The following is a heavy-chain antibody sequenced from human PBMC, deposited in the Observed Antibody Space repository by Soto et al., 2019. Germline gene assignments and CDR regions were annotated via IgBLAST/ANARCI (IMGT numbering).Heavy chain of an antibody. D-gene: IGHD2-21*01. Sequence: QVQLVQSGAEVKKPGSSVKVSCKASGGTFSSYAISWVRQAPGQGLEWMGGIIPIFGTANYAQKFQGRVTITADESTSTAYMELSSLRSEDTAVYYCARGIPLPIPALAPDSNYFDYWGQGTLVTVSS. CDR3: ARGIPLPIPALAPDSNYFDY. V-gene: IGHV1-69*01. J-gene: IGHJ4*02. CDR2: IIPIFGTA. CDR1: GGTFSSYA.